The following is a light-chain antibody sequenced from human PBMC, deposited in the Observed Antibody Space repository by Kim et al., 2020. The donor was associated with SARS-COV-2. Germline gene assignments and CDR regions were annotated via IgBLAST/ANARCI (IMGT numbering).Light chain of an antibody. Sequence: SPGERATLSCRASPSVSSNLAWYQQKPGQAPRLLIYGASTRATGIPARFSGSGSGTEFTLTISSLQSEDFAVYYCQQYNNWPPITFGPGTKVDIK. CDR3: QQYNNWPPIT. J-gene: IGKJ3*01. CDR2: GAS. CDR1: PSVSSN. V-gene: IGKV3-15*01.